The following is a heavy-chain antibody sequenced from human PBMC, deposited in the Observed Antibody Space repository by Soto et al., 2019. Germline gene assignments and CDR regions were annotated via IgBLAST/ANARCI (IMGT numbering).Heavy chain of an antibody. CDR3: AKSTYSSGWYTKSPFDY. CDR1: GFTFSSYA. CDR2: ISGSGGST. Sequence: PGGSLRLSCAASGFTFSSYAMGWVRQAPGKGLEWVSAISGSGGSTYYADSVKGRFTISRDNSKNTLYLQMNSLRAEDTAVYYCAKSTYSSGWYTKSPFDYWGQGTLVTVSS. D-gene: IGHD6-19*01. J-gene: IGHJ4*02. V-gene: IGHV3-23*01.